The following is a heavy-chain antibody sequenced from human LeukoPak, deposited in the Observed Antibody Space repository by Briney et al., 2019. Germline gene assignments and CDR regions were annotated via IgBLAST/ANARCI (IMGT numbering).Heavy chain of an antibody. CDR1: GFTFKSFV. D-gene: IGHD3-9*01. CDR2: ISKRSGHI. Sequence: GGSLTLSCAASGFTFKSFVMGWVRQAPGRGLEWVSYISKRSGHIYHTDSVEGRFTTSRDNANDSVYLQMNNLRVEDTAIYFCVRFDGGFDSWGQGSLVTVSS. J-gene: IGHJ4*02. CDR3: VRFDGGFDS. V-gene: IGHV3-21*05.